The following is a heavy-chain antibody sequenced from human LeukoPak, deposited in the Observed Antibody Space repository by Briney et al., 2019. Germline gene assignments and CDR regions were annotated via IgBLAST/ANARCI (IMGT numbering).Heavy chain of an antibody. V-gene: IGHV1-2*02. D-gene: IGHD5-12*01. J-gene: IGHJ4*02. CDR2: INPNGGGT. CDR3: ARDRAIVATIPYYFDY. Sequence: GASVKVSCKASGYTFTSYYIHWVRQVPGQGLEWMGWINPNGGGTNYAQKFQGRVTMTRDTSISTAYMELSRLRSDDTAVYYCARDRAIVATIPYYFDYWGQGTLVTVSS. CDR1: GYTFTSYY.